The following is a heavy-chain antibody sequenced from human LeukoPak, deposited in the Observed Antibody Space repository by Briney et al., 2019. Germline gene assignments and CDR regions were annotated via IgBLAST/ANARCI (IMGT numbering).Heavy chain of an antibody. CDR1: GFTFSSYS. D-gene: IGHD2-15*01. CDR2: ISSSSSYI. Sequence: GRSLRLSCAASGFTFSSYSMNWVRQAPGKGLEWVSSISSSSSYIYYADSVKGRFTISRDNAKNSLYLQMNSLRAEDTAVYYCARDHDEVAIYYYYGMDVWGQGTTVTVSS. J-gene: IGHJ6*02. V-gene: IGHV3-21*01. CDR3: ARDHDEVAIYYYYGMDV.